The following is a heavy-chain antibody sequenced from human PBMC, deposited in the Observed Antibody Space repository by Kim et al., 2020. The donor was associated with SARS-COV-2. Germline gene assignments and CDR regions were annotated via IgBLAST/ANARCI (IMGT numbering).Heavy chain of an antibody. CDR2: ISTYNGNT. Sequence: ASVKVSCKPSGYTFTSYGITWVRQAPGQGLEWMGWISTYNGNTKYAQKLQDRVTMTTDTSTSTAYMELRSLRSDDTAVYCCARGRYSSGIRYYFDYWGQGTLVTVSS. D-gene: IGHD5-18*01. CDR1: GYTFTSYG. J-gene: IGHJ4*02. CDR3: ARGRYSSGIRYYFDY. V-gene: IGHV1-18*04.